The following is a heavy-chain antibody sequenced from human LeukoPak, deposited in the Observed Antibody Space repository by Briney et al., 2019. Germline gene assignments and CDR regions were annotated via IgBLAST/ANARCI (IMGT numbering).Heavy chain of an antibody. Sequence: PSETLSLTCTVSGGSISSSYYYWGWIRQAPGKGLEWVSAISGSGGSTYYADSVKGRFTISRGNSKNTLYLQMNSLRAEDTAVYYCAKPQWLVLPDAFDIWGQGTMVTVSS. D-gene: IGHD6-19*01. CDR1: GGSISSSYYY. J-gene: IGHJ3*02. CDR3: AKPQWLVLPDAFDI. CDR2: ISGSGGST. V-gene: IGHV3-23*01.